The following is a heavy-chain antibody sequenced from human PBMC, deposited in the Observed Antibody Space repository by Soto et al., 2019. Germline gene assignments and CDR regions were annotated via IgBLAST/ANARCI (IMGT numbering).Heavy chain of an antibody. Sequence: QVQLVESGGGVVQPGRSLRLSCAASGFTFSSYGMHWVRQAPGKGLEWVAVISYDGSNKYYADSVKGRFTISRDNSKNTLYLQMNSLRAEDTAVYYCAKDQTPGIQLLMGRYDYYGMDVW. CDR1: GFTFSSYG. CDR2: ISYDGSNK. J-gene: IGHJ6*01. D-gene: IGHD5-18*01. V-gene: IGHV3-30*18. CDR3: AKDQTPGIQLLMGRYDYYGMDV.